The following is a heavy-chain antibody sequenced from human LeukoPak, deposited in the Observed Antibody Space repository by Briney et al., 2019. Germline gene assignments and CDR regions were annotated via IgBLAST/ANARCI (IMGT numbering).Heavy chain of an antibody. CDR2: IYYSGST. Sequence: SETLSLTCNVSGASVSSGSYYWSWIRQPPGKGLEWIGYIYYSGSTNYNPSLKSRVTISVDTSKNQFSLKLSSVTAADTAVYYCASGRLSLFYWGQGTLVTVSS. V-gene: IGHV4-61*01. CDR3: ASGRLSLFY. CDR1: GASVSSGSYY. J-gene: IGHJ4*02. D-gene: IGHD4/OR15-4a*01.